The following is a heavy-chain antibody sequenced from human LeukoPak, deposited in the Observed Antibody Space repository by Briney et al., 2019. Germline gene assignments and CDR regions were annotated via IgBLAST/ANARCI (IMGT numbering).Heavy chain of an antibody. J-gene: IGHJ6*03. CDR3: ASRGVTGSYYYSYMDV. D-gene: IGHD4-23*01. CDR1: GGSFSGYY. CDR2: INHSGST. V-gene: IGHV4-34*01. Sequence: SETLSLTCAVYGGSFSGYYWSWIRQPPGKGLEWIGEINHSGSTNYNPSLKSRVTISVDTSKNQFSLKLSSVTAADTAVYYCASRGVTGSYYYSYMDVWGKGTTVTVSS.